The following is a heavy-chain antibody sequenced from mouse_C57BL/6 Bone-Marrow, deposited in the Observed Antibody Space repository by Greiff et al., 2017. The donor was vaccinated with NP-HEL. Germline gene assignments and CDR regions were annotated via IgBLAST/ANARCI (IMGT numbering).Heavy chain of an antibody. V-gene: IGHV1-82*01. CDR2: IYPGDGDT. D-gene: IGHD1-1*01. Sequence: VQRVESGPELVKPGASVKISCKASGYAFSSSWMNWVKQRPGKGLEWIGRIYPGDGDTNYNGKFKGKATLTADKSSSTAYMQLSSLTSEDSAVYFCARHYGSSLRWYFDVWGTGTTVTVSS. CDR1: GYAFSSSW. J-gene: IGHJ1*03. CDR3: ARHYGSSLRWYFDV.